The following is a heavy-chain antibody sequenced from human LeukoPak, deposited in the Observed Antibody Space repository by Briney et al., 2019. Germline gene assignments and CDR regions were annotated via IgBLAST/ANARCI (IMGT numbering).Heavy chain of an antibody. D-gene: IGHD3-10*01. CDR3: ARWMFRGVIQRGGFDY. CDR1: GGSFSGYY. CDR2: INHSGST. V-gene: IGHV4-34*01. Sequence: SETLSLTCAVYGGSFSGYYWSWIRQPPGKGLEWIGEINHSGSTNYNPSLKSRVTISVDTSKNQFSLKLSSVTAADTAVYYCARWMFRGVIQRGGFDYWGQGTLVTVSS. J-gene: IGHJ4*02.